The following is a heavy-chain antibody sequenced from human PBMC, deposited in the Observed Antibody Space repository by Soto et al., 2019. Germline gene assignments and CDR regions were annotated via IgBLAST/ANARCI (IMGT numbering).Heavy chain of an antibody. CDR1: GYSFTGYY. CDR2: ITPDSGAT. D-gene: IGHD2-8*02. J-gene: IGHJ4*02. V-gene: IGHV1-2*02. Sequence: HEHLVQSGAEVKRPGASLKVSCKASGYSFTGYYIHWVRQAPGQGLEWMGWITPDSGATNYAQNFQGMVTLTSDTSISTASMDLTSLTSDDTAVYYCARGDYGTGGYPFPYFDYWGQGTLVIVSS. CDR3: ARGDYGTGGYPFPYFDY.